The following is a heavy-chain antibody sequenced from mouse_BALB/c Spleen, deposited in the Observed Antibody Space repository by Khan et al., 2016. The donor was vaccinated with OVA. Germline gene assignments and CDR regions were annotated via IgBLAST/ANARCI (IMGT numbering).Heavy chain of an antibody. CDR3: ARHLTGSFAY. CDR1: GFTFSSYS. Sequence: EVELVESGGDLVKPGGSLTLSCAASGFTFSSYSMSWVRQIPDKRLEWVATMSSGGDYTYYPDSVKGRFTISRDNATNTLYLQMSSLKSEDTAMYYCARHLTGSFAYWGQGTLVTVSA. V-gene: IGHV5-6*01. D-gene: IGHD4-1*01. J-gene: IGHJ3*01. CDR2: MSSGGDYT.